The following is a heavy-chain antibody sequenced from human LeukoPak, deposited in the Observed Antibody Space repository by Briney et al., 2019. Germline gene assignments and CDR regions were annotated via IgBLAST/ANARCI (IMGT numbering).Heavy chain of an antibody. J-gene: IGHJ4*02. V-gene: IGHV3-23*01. CDR2: ISGSGGST. CDR3: AKRRSYYDSSGYYGTADY. CDR1: GFTFSSYA. Sequence: GGSLRLSCAASGFTFSSYAMSWVRQAPGKGLEWVSAISGSGGSTYYADSVKGRFTISRDNSKNTLYLQMNSLRAEDTAVYYCAKRRSYYDSSGYYGTADYWGQGTLVAVSS. D-gene: IGHD3-22*01.